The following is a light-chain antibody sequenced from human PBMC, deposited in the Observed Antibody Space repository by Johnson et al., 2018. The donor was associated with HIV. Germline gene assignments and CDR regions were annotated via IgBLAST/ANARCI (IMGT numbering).Light chain of an antibody. CDR1: SSNIGNNY. J-gene: IGLJ1*01. Sequence: QSVLTQPPSVSAAPGQKVTISCSGSSSNIGNNYVSWYQLIPGTAPKLLIYENNKRPSGIPDRFSGSKSGTSATLGITGLQTGDEADYYCGTWDSSLSAGVFGTGTKVTVL. CDR3: GTWDSSLSAGV. V-gene: IGLV1-51*02. CDR2: ENN.